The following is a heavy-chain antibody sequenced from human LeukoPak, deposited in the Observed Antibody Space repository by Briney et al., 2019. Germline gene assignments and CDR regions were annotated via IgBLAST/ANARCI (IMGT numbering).Heavy chain of an antibody. CDR1: GGSISSYY. CDR3: ARYSGTYFPLYYFDY. CDR2: ISYTGST. J-gene: IGHJ4*02. V-gene: IGHV4-59*01. Sequence: SETLSLTCTVSGGSISSYYWGWIRQPPGKGLEWIGYISYTGSTNYNPSLKSRLTISLDTSKNQCSLRLTSVPAADTAVYYCARYSGTYFPLYYFDYWGQGTLVTVSS. D-gene: IGHD1-26*01.